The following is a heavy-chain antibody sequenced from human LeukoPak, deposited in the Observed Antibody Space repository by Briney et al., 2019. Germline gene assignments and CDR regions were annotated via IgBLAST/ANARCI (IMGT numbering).Heavy chain of an antibody. J-gene: IGHJ4*02. Sequence: ASVKVSCKASGYTFTGYYMHWVRQAPGQGLEWMGWINPNSGGTNYAQEFQGRVTMTRDTSMSTAYMELTRLTSDDTAVYFCARSSDYSSYIIDYWGQGTLVTVSS. D-gene: IGHD4-11*01. V-gene: IGHV1-2*02. CDR1: GYTFTGYY. CDR2: INPNSGGT. CDR3: ARSSDYSSYIIDY.